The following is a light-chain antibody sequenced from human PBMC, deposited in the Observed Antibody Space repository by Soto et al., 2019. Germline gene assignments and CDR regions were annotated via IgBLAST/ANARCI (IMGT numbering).Light chain of an antibody. CDR3: QQYGSSST. CDR2: GAS. CDR1: QSVSSSY. J-gene: IGKJ5*01. V-gene: IGKV3-20*01. Sequence: EILLTQSPCTLSLSPGERATLSCRASQSVSSSYLAWYQQKPGQAPRLLIYGASSRPTGIPDRFSGSGSGTDFTLTISRLEPEDFAVYYCQQYGSSSTFGQGTRLEIK.